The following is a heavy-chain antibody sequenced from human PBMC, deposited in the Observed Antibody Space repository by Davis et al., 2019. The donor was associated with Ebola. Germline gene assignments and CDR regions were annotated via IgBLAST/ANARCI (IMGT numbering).Heavy chain of an antibody. CDR2: INAANVNK. CDR3: AREVWTGDDAFDI. Sequence: ASVKVSCKSSGYTFTPYALHWVRQAPGQGLEWMGRINAANVNKKYSEKFQGRLTISRDTSANTAYMELNSLKSEDTAVYYCAREVWTGDDAFDIWGQGTMVTVSS. V-gene: IGHV1-3*01. J-gene: IGHJ3*02. CDR1: GYTFTPYA. D-gene: IGHD3/OR15-3a*01.